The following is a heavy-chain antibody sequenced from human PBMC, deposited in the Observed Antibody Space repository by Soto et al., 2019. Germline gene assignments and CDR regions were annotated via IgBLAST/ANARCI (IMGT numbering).Heavy chain of an antibody. J-gene: IGHJ5*02. V-gene: IGHV4-31*03. CDR2: FYYSGST. CDR1: GGSISTGGYY. Sequence: QVQLQESGPGLVKPSQTLSLTCTVSGGSISTGGYYWNWIRQHPGKGLEWIGYFYYSGSTYYNPSRKSRVTNSVNTSKNQFSLKLSSVTAADTAVYYCARSVFPWGQGTLVTVSS. CDR3: ARSVFP.